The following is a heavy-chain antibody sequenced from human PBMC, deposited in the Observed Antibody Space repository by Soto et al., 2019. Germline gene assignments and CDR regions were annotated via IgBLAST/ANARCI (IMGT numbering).Heavy chain of an antibody. CDR1: GGTFSSYT. D-gene: IGHD3-10*01. CDR2: IIPILGIT. J-gene: IGHJ6*02. Sequence: QVQLVQSGAEVKKPGSSVKVSCKASGGTFSSYTITWVRQAPGHGLEWMGTIIPILGITNYAQKFQGIVRLTADKSTSTAYMELSSLRSEDTAVYYCARDSGGSGDGMDVWGQGTTVTVSS. V-gene: IGHV1-69*08. CDR3: ARDSGGSGDGMDV.